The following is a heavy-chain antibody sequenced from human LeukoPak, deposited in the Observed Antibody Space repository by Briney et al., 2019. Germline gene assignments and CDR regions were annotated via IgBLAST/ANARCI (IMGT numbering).Heavy chain of an antibody. J-gene: IGHJ6*02. Sequence: TSETLSLACTVSGGSISSYYWSWIRQPAGKGLEWIGRIYTSGSTDYNPSLKSRVTMSLDTSKNQFSLKLSSVTAADTAVYYCARDGIPGYYGSGSYLYYYGMDVWGQGTTVTVSS. CDR3: ARDGIPGYYGSGSYLYYYGMDV. CDR1: GGSISSYY. V-gene: IGHV4-4*07. CDR2: IYTSGST. D-gene: IGHD3-10*01.